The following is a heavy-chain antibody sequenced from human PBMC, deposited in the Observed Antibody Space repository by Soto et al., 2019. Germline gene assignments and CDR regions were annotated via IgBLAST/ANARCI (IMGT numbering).Heavy chain of an antibody. CDR2: ISSSSSAI. Sequence: GGSLRLSCAASGFTFSTYAMNWVRQAPGKGLEWVSYISSSSSAIYYADSVKGRFTISRDNAKNSLYLQMNSLRDEDTAVYYCANPLVAPIAGDAFDIWGQGTMVTVSS. CDR1: GFTFSTYA. V-gene: IGHV3-48*02. CDR3: ANPLVAPIAGDAFDI. J-gene: IGHJ3*02. D-gene: IGHD5-12*01.